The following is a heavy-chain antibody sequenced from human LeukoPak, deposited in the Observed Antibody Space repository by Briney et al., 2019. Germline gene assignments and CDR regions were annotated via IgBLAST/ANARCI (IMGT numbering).Heavy chain of an antibody. J-gene: IGHJ4*02. CDR2: ISSSGSTI. V-gene: IGHV3-48*03. CDR1: GFTFNNYE. D-gene: IGHD5/OR15-5a*01. CDR3: AREVIGSNVPPPEGFDY. Sequence: PGGSLRLSCAASGFTFNNYEMDWVRQAPGKGLEWVSYISSSGSTIYYADSVKGRFTISRDNAKNSPYLQMNSLRAEDTAVYYCAREVIGSNVPPPEGFDYWGQGTLVTVSS.